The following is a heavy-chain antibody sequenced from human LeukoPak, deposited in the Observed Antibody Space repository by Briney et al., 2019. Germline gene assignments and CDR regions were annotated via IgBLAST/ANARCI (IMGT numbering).Heavy chain of an antibody. CDR3: ARLSGSYSPGY. D-gene: IGHD1-26*01. CDR2: ISYDGSNK. J-gene: IGHJ4*02. V-gene: IGHV3-30-3*01. Sequence: GGSLRLSCAASGFTFSSYSMHWVRQAPGKGLEWVAVISYDGSNKYYADSVKGRFTISRDNSKNTPYLQTNSLRAEDTAVYYCARLSGSYSPGYWGQGTLVTVSS. CDR1: GFTFSSYS.